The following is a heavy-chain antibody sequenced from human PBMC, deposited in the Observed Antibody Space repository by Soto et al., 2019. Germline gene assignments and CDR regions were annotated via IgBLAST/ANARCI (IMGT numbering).Heavy chain of an antibody. D-gene: IGHD2-2*01. CDR3: ASCSSTSCYLSDAFDI. J-gene: IGHJ3*02. CDR1: GGTFSSYT. Sequence: QVQLVQSGAEVKKPGSSVKVSCKASGGTFSSYTISWVRQAPGQGLEWMGRIIPILGIANYAQKFQGRVTITADKSTSTAYMELSSLRSEDTAVYYWASCSSTSCYLSDAFDIWGQGTMVTVSS. V-gene: IGHV1-69*02. CDR2: IIPILGIA.